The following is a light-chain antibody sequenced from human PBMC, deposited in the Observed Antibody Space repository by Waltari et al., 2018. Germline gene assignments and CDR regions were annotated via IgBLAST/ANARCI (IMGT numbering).Light chain of an antibody. CDR1: QSISSW. CDR2: KAS. Sequence: DIQMAQSPSTLSASVGDRVTITCRASQSISSWLAWYQQKPGKAPNLLSYKASALESGVPSRFSGSGSATDFTLTISGLQPDDFATYVCQQYNSVPWTFGQGTKVEIK. V-gene: IGKV1-5*03. CDR3: QQYNSVPWT. J-gene: IGKJ1*01.